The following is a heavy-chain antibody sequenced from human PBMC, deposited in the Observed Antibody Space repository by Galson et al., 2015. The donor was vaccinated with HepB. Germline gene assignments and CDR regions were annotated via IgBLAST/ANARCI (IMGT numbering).Heavy chain of an antibody. J-gene: IGHJ5*02. D-gene: IGHD3-9*01. CDR2: IIPILGIA. Sequence: SVKVSCKASGGTFSSYAISWVRQAPGQGLEWMGRIIPILGIANYAQKFQGRVTITADKSTSTAYMELSSLRSEDTAVYYDANTYYDIYDPWGQGTLVTVSS. V-gene: IGHV1-69*04. CDR1: GGTFSSYA. CDR3: ANTYYDIYDP.